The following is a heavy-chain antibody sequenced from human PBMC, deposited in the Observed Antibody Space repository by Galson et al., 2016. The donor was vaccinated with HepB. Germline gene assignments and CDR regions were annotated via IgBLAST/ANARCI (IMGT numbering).Heavy chain of an antibody. Sequence: SCAASGFTFSAYPMNWVRQAPGKGLEWVSHINHDSSAMNYALSMKDRFTISRDNAKNSLFLQMDSLSDEDTAVYYCARDINWGLDYWGQGILVTVSS. CDR3: ARDINWGLDY. D-gene: IGHD7-27*01. V-gene: IGHV3-48*02. J-gene: IGHJ4*02. CDR1: GFTFSAYP. CDR2: INHDSSAM.